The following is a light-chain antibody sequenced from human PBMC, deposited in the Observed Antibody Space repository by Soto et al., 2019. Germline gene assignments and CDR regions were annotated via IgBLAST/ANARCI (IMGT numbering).Light chain of an antibody. CDR1: SSNIGGNP. CDR3: ASWDDSLDGYV. CDR2: SNN. V-gene: IGLV1-44*01. J-gene: IGLJ1*01. Sequence: QAVVAQPPSASGTPGQRVTISCSGSSSNIGGNPVNWYQHLPGTAPKLLIYSNNQRPSGVPDRFSGSKSGTSASLAISGLQSDDEADYYCASWDDSLDGYVFGPGTKLTVL.